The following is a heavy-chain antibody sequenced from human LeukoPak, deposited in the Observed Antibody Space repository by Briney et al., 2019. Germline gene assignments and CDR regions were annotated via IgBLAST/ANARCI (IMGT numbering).Heavy chain of an antibody. CDR1: GFTFSDYY. J-gene: IGHJ4*02. CDR2: ISSSGSTI. Sequence: GGSLRLSCAASGFTFSDYYMSWIRQAPGKGLEWVSYISSSGSTIYYADSVKGRFTISRDSSKNTLFLQMNSLRADDTAVYYCAAKPGGWHFPFDYWGQGTLVTVSS. CDR3: AAKPGGWHFPFDY. V-gene: IGHV3-11*01. D-gene: IGHD6-19*01.